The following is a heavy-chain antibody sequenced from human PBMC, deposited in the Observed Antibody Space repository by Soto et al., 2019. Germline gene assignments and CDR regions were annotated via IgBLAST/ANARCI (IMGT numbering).Heavy chain of an antibody. CDR1: GFTFSSYA. J-gene: IGHJ4*02. Sequence: ASGFTFSSYAMSWVRQAPGKGLEWVSAISGSGGSTYYADSVKGRFTISRDNSKNTLYLQMNSLRAEDTAVYYCAKERNIPEAPSDYWGQGTLVTVSS. CDR2: ISGSGGST. CDR3: AKERNIPEAPSDY. V-gene: IGHV3-23*01. D-gene: IGHD2-21*01.